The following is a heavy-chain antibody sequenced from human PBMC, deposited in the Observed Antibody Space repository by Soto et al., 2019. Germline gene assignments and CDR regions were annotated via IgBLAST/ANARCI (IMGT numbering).Heavy chain of an antibody. CDR3: TREGSAPYYYYDMDV. D-gene: IGHD3-10*01. Sequence: ASVKVSCKASGYTFSTYGISWVRQAPGQGLEWMGWINTHNGNTNYAQNLQGRVTMTADTSTSTAYMELRSLRSDDTAVYYCTREGSAPYYYYDMDVWGQGTTVTVSS. V-gene: IGHV1-18*01. CDR2: INTHNGNT. CDR1: GYTFSTYG. J-gene: IGHJ6*02.